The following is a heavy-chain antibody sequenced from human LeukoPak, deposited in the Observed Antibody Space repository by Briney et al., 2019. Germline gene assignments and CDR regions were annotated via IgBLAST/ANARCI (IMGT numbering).Heavy chain of an antibody. CDR3: AKTPTSSWYNLDY. J-gene: IGHJ4*02. CDR2: LKSKTNGGTT. Sequence: GGSLRLSCAASGFTFRNAWMSWVRQAPGKGLEWVGRLKSKTNGGTTDYAAPVKGRFTISRDDSKNTLYLQMNSLRAEDTAVYYCAKTPTSSWYNLDYWGQGTLVTVSS. D-gene: IGHD6-13*01. V-gene: IGHV3-15*01. CDR1: GFTFRNAW.